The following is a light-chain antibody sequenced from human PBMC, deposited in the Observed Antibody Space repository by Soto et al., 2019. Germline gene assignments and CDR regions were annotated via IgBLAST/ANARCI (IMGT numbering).Light chain of an antibody. V-gene: IGKV3-20*01. CDR3: QQDGSSRWT. CDR2: GAS. Sequence: EIVLTQSPGTLSLSPGERATLSCRASQSVSSSYLAWYQQNRGQAPRLLIYGASSRAPGIPDRFGGSGSGTDFTLTISRLEPEDFAVYYCQQDGSSRWTFGQGTKV. CDR1: QSVSSSY. J-gene: IGKJ1*01.